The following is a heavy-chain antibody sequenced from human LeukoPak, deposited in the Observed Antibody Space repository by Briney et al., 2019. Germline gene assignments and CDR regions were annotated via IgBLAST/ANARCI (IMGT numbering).Heavy chain of an antibody. D-gene: IGHD6-19*01. CDR1: GFTFGDYA. CDR3: TYSSGWTKPWGYYYGMGV. V-gene: IGHV3-49*03. CDR2: IRSKAYGGTT. J-gene: IGHJ6*02. Sequence: HSGGSLRLSCTASGFTFGDYAMSWFRQAPGKGLEWVGFIRSKAYGGTTEYAASVKGRFTISRDDSKSIAYLQMNSLKTEDTAVYYCTYSSGWTKPWGYYYGMGVWGQGTTVTVSS.